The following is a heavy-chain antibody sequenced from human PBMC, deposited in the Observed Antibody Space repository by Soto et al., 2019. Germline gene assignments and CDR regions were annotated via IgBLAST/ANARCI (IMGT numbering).Heavy chain of an antibody. J-gene: IGHJ6*02. CDR1: GASISSSKNY. CDR3: SRRYPFGSGKYGADV. D-gene: IGHD3-10*01. V-gene: IGHV4-39*01. Sequence: PSETLSLTCTVSGASISSSKNYWGWIRQPPGKGLEWIGTISYSGSTYYNPSLNGRVIISVDTSKNQFSLKLSSLTAADTAVYYCSRRYPFGSGKYGADVWGQGTMVTVSS. CDR2: ISYSGST.